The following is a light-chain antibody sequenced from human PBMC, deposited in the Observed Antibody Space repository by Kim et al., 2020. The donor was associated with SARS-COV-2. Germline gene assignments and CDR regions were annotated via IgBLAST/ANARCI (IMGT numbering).Light chain of an antibody. J-gene: IGLJ2*01. CDR3: AAWDDSLNGVV. CDR1: SSNIGSNT. V-gene: IGLV1-44*01. Sequence: ELTQPPSASGTPGQKITISCSGSSSNIGSNTVDWFQQLPGTAPKLLIYSNNQRPAGVPDRFSGSKSGTSASLAISGLQSEDEADYYCAAWDDSLNGVVFGGGTQLTVL. CDR2: SNN.